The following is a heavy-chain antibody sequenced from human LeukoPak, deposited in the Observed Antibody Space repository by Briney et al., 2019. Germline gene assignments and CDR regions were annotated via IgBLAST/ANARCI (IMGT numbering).Heavy chain of an antibody. Sequence: GESLKISCKGSGYGFTSYWIGWVRHMPGKGLEWMGIIYPDDSDTRYSPSFQGQVTMSADKSINTAYLQWSSLKASDTAMYYCARHSLRGEGHYFDFWGQGTLVTVSS. CDR1: GYGFTSYW. J-gene: IGHJ4*02. V-gene: IGHV5-51*01. D-gene: IGHD3-10*01. CDR2: IYPDDSDT. CDR3: ARHSLRGEGHYFDF.